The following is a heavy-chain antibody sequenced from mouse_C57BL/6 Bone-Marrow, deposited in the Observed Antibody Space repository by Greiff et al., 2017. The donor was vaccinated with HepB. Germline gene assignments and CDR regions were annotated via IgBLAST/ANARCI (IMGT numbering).Heavy chain of an antibody. CDR3: TTGATGYFDY. CDR1: GFNIKDDY. CDR2: IDPENGDT. V-gene: IGHV14-4*01. D-gene: IGHD1-1*01. Sequence: VQLQQPGAELVRPGASVKLSCTASGFNIKDDYMHWVKQRPEQGLEWIGWIDPENGDTEYASKFQGKATITADTSSNTAYLQLSSLTSEDTAVYYCTTGATGYFDYWGQGTTLTVSS. J-gene: IGHJ2*01.